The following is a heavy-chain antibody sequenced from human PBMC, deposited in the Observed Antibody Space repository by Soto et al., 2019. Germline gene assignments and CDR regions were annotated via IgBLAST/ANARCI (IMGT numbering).Heavy chain of an antibody. V-gene: IGHV1-2*02. Sequence: GALVKVSCKASGFSFTSYYIHWLRQAPGQGLEWMGWINAHSGGTEYAQKFQGRVTTTRDTSIATAYLTLTSLTSDDTALYYCAKDGTRQRAYWLDSWGQGTQVTVSS. CDR1: GFSFTSYY. CDR3: AKDGTRQRAYWLDS. CDR2: INAHSGGT. D-gene: IGHD3-16*01. J-gene: IGHJ5*01.